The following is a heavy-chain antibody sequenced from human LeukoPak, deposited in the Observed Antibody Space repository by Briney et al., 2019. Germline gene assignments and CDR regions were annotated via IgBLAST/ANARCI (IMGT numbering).Heavy chain of an antibody. Sequence: GGSLRLSCAASGFIFSSNAMAWVRQAPGKGLEWVSGIGGSGGNTYYADSVKGRFTISRDKSKNTLYLQMNSLRAEDTAVYYCAKSSGFVVVTLFEYWGQGTLVTVSS. CDR2: IGGSGGNT. CDR3: AKSSGFVVVTLFEY. CDR1: GFIFSSNA. V-gene: IGHV3-23*01. J-gene: IGHJ4*02. D-gene: IGHD2-21*02.